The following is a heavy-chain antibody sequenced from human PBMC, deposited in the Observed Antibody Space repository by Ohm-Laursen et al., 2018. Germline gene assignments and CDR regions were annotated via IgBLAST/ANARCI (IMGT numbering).Heavy chain of an antibody. CDR3: ARDGSKFGESAFGH. V-gene: IGHV3-11*04. CDR2: ISSSSTTI. J-gene: IGHJ4*02. CDR1: GFTFSDYS. Sequence: SLRLSCAASGFTFSDYSMTWIRQAPGKGLDWVSYISSSSTTIYYADSVKGRSTISRDNARNLLFLQMNSLTAEDTAVYYCARDGSKFGESAFGHWGQGTLVTVSS. D-gene: IGHD3-10*01.